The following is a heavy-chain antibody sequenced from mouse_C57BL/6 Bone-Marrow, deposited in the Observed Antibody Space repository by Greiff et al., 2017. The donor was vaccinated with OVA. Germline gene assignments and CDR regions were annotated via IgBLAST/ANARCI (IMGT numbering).Heavy chain of an antibody. CDR2: IHPNSGST. CDR3: ARSSYDGYPAVAY. Sequence: QVHVKQPGAELVKPGASVKLSCKASGYTFTSYWMHWVKQRPGQGLEWIGLIHPNSGSTTYNEKLKSKATLTVDKSSSPAYLQLSSLTSEDSAVYYCARSSYDGYPAVAYWGQGTLVTVSA. J-gene: IGHJ3*01. D-gene: IGHD2-3*01. V-gene: IGHV1-64*01. CDR1: GYTFTSYW.